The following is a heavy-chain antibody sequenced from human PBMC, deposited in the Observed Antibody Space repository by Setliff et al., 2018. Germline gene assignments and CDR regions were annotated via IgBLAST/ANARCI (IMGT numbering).Heavy chain of an antibody. CDR2: INSDGSTT. D-gene: IGHD3-22*01. Sequence: GGSLRLSCAASGFTFSTYWMHWVRQAPGKGLVWVSRINSDGSTTSYADSVKGRFTISRDNSKNTLYLQMNSLRAEDTAVYYCARDREYYDSSGYYPDDYWGQGTLVTVS. CDR1: GFTFSTYW. CDR3: ARDREYYDSSGYYPDDY. V-gene: IGHV3-74*01. J-gene: IGHJ4*02.